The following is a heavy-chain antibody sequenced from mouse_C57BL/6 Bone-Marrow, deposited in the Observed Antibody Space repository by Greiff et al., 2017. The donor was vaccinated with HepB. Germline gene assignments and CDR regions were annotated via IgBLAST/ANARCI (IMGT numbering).Heavy chain of an antibody. V-gene: IGHV5-17*01. D-gene: IGHD2-4*01. CDR1: GFTFSDYG. J-gene: IGHJ4*01. CDR3: ARTITTYYYAMDY. Sequence: EVHLVESGGGLVKPGGSLKLSCAASGFTFSDYGMHWVRQAPEKGLEWVAYISSGSSTIYCADTVKGRFTISRDNAKNTLFLQMTSLRSEDTAMYYCARTITTYYYAMDYWGQGTSVTVSS. CDR2: ISSGSSTI.